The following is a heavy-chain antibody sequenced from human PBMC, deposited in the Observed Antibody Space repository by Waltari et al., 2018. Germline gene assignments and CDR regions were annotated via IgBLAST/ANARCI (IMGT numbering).Heavy chain of an antibody. J-gene: IGHJ4*02. V-gene: IGHV4-34*01. CDR2: INHSGST. D-gene: IGHD6-19*01. Sequence: QVQLQQWGAGLLKPSETLSLTCAVYGGSFSGYYWSWIRQPPGKGLEWIGEINHSGSTNYNPSLKSRVTISVDTAKNQFSLKLSSVTAADTAVYYCARGLRVAVKLDYWGQGTLVTVS. CDR3: ARGLRVAVKLDY. CDR1: GGSFSGYY.